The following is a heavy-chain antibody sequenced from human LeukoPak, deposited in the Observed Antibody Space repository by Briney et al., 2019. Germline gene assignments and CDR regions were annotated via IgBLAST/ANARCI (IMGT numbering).Heavy chain of an antibody. J-gene: IGHJ5*02. CDR3: ARDWITIFGVVNNWFDP. V-gene: IGHV1-2*02. Sequence: GESLKISCKGSGYTFTGYYMHWVRQAPGQGLEWMGWISPNSGGTNYAQKFQGRVTMTRDTSISTAYMELSRLRSDDTAVYYCARDWITIFGVVNNWFDPWGQGTLVTVSS. D-gene: IGHD3-3*01. CDR2: ISPNSGGT. CDR1: GYTFTGYY.